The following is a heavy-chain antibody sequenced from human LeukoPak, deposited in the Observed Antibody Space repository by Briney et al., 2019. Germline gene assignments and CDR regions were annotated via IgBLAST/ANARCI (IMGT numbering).Heavy chain of an antibody. CDR1: GGTFSSYA. J-gene: IGHJ5*02. V-gene: IGHV1-69*05. CDR2: IIPIFGTA. Sequence: SVRVSCKASGGTFSSYAISWVRQAPGQGLEWMGGIIPIFGTANYAQKFQGRVTMTRDMSTSTDYMELSSLRSEDTAIYYCARDNSVGDNAWWFDPWGQGTLVTVSS. CDR3: ARDNSVGDNAWWFDP. D-gene: IGHD1-26*01.